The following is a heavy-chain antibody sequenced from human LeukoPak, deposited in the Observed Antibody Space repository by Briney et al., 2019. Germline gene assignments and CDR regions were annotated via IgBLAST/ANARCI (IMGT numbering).Heavy chain of an antibody. D-gene: IGHD3-22*01. V-gene: IGHV4-39*01. CDR1: GGSISSSSYY. CDR3: ARRSLMGYYDSSGYYSDY. Sequence: SETLSLTCTVSGGSISSSSYYWGWIRQPPGKGLEWIGSIYYSGSTYYNPSLKSRVTISVDTSKNQFSLKLSSVTAADTAVYYCARRSLMGYYDSSGYYSDYWGRGTLVTVSS. J-gene: IGHJ4*02. CDR2: IYYSGST.